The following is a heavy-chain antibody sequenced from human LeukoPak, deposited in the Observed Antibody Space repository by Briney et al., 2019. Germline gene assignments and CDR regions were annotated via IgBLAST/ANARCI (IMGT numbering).Heavy chain of an antibody. CDR3: ARGPPNWGYDY. J-gene: IGHJ4*02. V-gene: IGHV1-8*01. Sequence: ASVKVSCKASGYTFTSYDFNWVRQATGQRPEWMGWRSPNSGDTGYAQKFQDRVTMTRNTSISTAYMELSSLRSDDTAVYYCARGPPNWGYDYWGLGTLVTVSS. D-gene: IGHD7-27*01. CDR1: GYTFTSYD. CDR2: RSPNSGDT.